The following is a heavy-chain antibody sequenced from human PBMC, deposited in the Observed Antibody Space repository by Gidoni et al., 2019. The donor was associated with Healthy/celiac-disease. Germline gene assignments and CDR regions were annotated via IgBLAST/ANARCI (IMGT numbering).Heavy chain of an antibody. J-gene: IGHJ4*02. CDR1: GGSISSGSYY. V-gene: IGHV4-61*02. CDR3: ARDSRYYDILTGYYLYYFDY. Sequence: QVQLQESGPGLVKPSQTLSLTCPVSGGSISSGSYYWSWIRQPAGKGLEWIGRIYTSGSTNYNPSLKSRVTISVDTSKNQFSLKLSSVTAADTAVYYCARDSRYYDILTGYYLYYFDYWGQGTLVTVSS. D-gene: IGHD3-9*01. CDR2: IYTSGST.